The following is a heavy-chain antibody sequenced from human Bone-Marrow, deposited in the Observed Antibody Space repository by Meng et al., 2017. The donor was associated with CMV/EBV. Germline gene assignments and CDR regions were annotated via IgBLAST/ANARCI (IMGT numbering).Heavy chain of an antibody. CDR3: ARFGLGNRIPAAWGMDV. Sequence: YWIGWVRQMPGKGLEWIGEINHSGITNYNPSLKSRVTISVDTSKIQFSLRLSSVTAADTAVYYCARFGLGNRIPAAWGMDVWGQGTTVTVSS. V-gene: IGHV4-34*01. J-gene: IGHJ6*02. CDR2: INHSGIT. CDR1: Y. D-gene: IGHD2-2*01.